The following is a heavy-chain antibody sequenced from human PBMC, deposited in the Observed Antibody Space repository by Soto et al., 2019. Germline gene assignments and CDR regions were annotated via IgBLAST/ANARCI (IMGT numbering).Heavy chain of an antibody. D-gene: IGHD3-16*02. CDR1: GFTFSSYI. V-gene: IGHV3-21*01. J-gene: IGHJ3*02. CDR3: ARDPGYDYIWGSYRWGDAFEI. CDR2: ISSSSSYI. Sequence: EVQLVESGGGLVKPGGSLRLSCAASGFTFSSYIMNCVRQAPGKGLEWVSSISSSSSYIYYADSVKGRFTISRDNAKNSLYLQMNSLRAEDTAVYYCARDPGYDYIWGSYRWGDAFEIWGQGTMVTVSS.